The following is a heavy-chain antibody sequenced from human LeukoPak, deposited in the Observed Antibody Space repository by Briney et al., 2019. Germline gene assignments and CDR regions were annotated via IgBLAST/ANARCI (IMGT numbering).Heavy chain of an antibody. D-gene: IGHD3-3*01. CDR3: ARVSYDFWSGYYTCYYYYMDG. Sequence: SETLSLTCTVSGGSISSHYWSWIRQPPGKGLEWIGDIYHSGSTNYNPSLKSRVTISVDTSKNQFSLKLSSVTAADTAVYYCARVSYDFWSGYYTCYYYYMDGWVKGTTVTVSS. J-gene: IGHJ6*03. V-gene: IGHV4-59*11. CDR2: IYHSGST. CDR1: GGSISSHY.